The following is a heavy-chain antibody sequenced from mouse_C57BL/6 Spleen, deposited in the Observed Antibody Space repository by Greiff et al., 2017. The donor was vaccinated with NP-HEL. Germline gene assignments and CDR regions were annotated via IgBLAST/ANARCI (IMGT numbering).Heavy chain of an antibody. Sequence: VQLQQPGAELVMPGASVKLSCKASGYTFTSYWMHWVKQRPGQGLEWIGEIDPSDSYTNYNQKFKGKSTLTVDKSSSTAYMQLSSLTSEDSAVYYCARSYGSSYRDFDYWGQGTTLTVSS. CDR2: IDPSDSYT. CDR3: ARSYGSSYRDFDY. V-gene: IGHV1-69*01. J-gene: IGHJ2*01. D-gene: IGHD1-1*01. CDR1: GYTFTSYW.